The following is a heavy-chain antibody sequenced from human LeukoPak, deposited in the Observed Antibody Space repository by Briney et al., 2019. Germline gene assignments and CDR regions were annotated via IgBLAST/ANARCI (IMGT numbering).Heavy chain of an antibody. D-gene: IGHD2-15*01. J-gene: IGHJ4*02. CDR3: ARAAGREYCSGGSCYDGDTAMVTLAY. CDR2: ISYDGSNK. Sequence: GGSLRLSCAASGFSFSSYAMHWVRQAPGKGLEWVAVISYDGSNKYYADSVKGRFTISRDNSKNTLYLQMNSLRAEDTAVYYCARAAGREYCSGGSCYDGDTAMVTLAYWGQGTLVTVSS. CDR1: GFSFSSYA. V-gene: IGHV3-30-3*01.